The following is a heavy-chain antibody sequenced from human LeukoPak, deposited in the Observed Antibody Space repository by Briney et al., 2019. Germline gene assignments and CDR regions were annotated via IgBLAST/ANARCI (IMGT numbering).Heavy chain of an antibody. D-gene: IGHD3-9*01. J-gene: IGHJ4*02. Sequence: GGSLRLSCAASGFTFSSYCMHWVRQAPGKGLEWVAVISYDGSNKYYADSVKGRFTISRHHAKNSLYLQMNSLRAEHTAVYYCARDLFSVVTTDSRFDYWGQGTLVTVSS. V-gene: IGHV3-30*03. CDR1: GFTFSSYC. CDR2: ISYDGSNK. CDR3: ARDLFSVVTTDSRFDY.